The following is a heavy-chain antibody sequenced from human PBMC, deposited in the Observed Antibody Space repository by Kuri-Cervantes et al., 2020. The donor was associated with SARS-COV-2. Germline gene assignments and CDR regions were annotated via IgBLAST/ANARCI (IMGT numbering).Heavy chain of an antibody. CDR1: GFTFSSYA. J-gene: IGHJ3*02. CDR3: ARRTRYCSSTSCDIGAFDI. D-gene: IGHD2-2*02. CDR2: ISYDGSNK. Sequence: GESLKISCAASGFTFSSYAMHWVRQAPGKGLEWMAVISYDGSNKYYADSVKGRFTISRDNSKSTLYLQMNSLRAEDTAVYYCARRTRYCSSTSCDIGAFDIWGQGTMVTVSS. V-gene: IGHV3-30-3*01.